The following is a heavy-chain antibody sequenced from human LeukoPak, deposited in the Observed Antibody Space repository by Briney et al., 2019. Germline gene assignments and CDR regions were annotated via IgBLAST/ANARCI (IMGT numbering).Heavy chain of an antibody. Sequence: SVKVSCKASGGTFTSYAISWVRQAPGQGLEWMGRIIPILGIANYAQKFQGRVTITADKSTSTAYVELSSLRSEDTAVYYCARGSGGSYYLGWGQGTLVTVSS. CDR2: IIPILGIA. J-gene: IGHJ4*02. CDR1: GGTFTSYA. CDR3: ARGSGGSYYLG. V-gene: IGHV1-69*04. D-gene: IGHD1-26*01.